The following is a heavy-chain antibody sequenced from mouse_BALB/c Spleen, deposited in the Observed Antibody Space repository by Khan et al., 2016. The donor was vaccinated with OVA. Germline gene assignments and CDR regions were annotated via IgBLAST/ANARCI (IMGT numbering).Heavy chain of an antibody. CDR2: INTETGEP. V-gene: IGHV9-2-1*01. D-gene: IGHD2-10*02. J-gene: IGHJ2*01. Sequence: QIQLVQSGPELKKPGETVKISCKASGYTFTDSSMHWVKPAPGKGLTWMCWINTETGEPPYAEDFQGRIAFYLKTSASTAYFQTNHLKNTAPATFFRASGLKYGTCDYGGHGTPLTVSS. CDR1: GYTFTDSS. CDR3: ASGLKYGTCDY.